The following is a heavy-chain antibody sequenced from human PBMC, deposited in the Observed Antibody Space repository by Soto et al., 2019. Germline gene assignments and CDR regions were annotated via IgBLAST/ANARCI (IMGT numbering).Heavy chain of an antibody. CDR2: ISGSGGST. V-gene: IGHV3-23*01. CDR3: ARGETPEGYDFWSGTPADYYYYGMDV. CDR1: GFTFSSYA. D-gene: IGHD3-3*01. J-gene: IGHJ6*02. Sequence: GGSLRLSCAASGFTFSSYAMSWVRQAPGKGLEWVSAISGSGGSTYYADSVKGRFTISRDNSKNTLYLQMNSLRAEDTAVYYCARGETPEGYDFWSGTPADYYYYGMDVWGQGTTVTVSS.